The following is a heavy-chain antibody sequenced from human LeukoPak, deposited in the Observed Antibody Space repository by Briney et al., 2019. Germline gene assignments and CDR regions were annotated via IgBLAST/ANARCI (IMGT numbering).Heavy chain of an antibody. J-gene: IGHJ6*02. Sequence: SVKVSCKASGGTFSSYAISWVRQAPGQGLEWMGGIIPIFGTANYAQKFQGRVTITADESTSTAYMELSSLRSEDTAVYYCARGGIAVAQSPSNYYYYGMDVWGQGTTVTVSS. CDR2: IIPIFGTA. D-gene: IGHD6-19*01. CDR1: GGTFSSYA. V-gene: IGHV1-69*13. CDR3: ARGGIAVAQSPSNYYYYGMDV.